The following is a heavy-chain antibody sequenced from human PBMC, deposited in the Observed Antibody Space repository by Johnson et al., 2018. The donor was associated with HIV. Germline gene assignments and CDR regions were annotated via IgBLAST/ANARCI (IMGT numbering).Heavy chain of an antibody. CDR2: IKQDGSEK. D-gene: IGHD6-13*01. CDR1: GFTFSSYW. J-gene: IGHJ3*02. Sequence: VQLVESGGGLVQPGGSLRLSCAASGFTFSSYWMSWVPQAPGKGLEWVANIKQDGSEKYYVDSVKGRFTISRDNAKNSLYLQMNSLRAEDTAVYYCARQQLSRNVAFDIWGQGTMVTVSS. CDR3: ARQQLSRNVAFDI. V-gene: IGHV3-7*05.